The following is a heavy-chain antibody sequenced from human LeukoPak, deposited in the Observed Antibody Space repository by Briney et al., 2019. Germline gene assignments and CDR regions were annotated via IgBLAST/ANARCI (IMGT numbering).Heavy chain of an antibody. CDR1: GFTFSSYS. CDR3: ARSIDIEPFDY. J-gene: IGHJ4*02. Sequence: GGSLRLSCAASGFTFSSYSMNWVRQAPGKGLEWVSSISSSSYIYYADSVKGRFTISRDNAKNSLYLQMNSLRAEDTAVYYCARSIDIEPFDYWGRGTLVTVSS. CDR2: ISSSSYI. D-gene: IGHD5-12*01. V-gene: IGHV3-21*01.